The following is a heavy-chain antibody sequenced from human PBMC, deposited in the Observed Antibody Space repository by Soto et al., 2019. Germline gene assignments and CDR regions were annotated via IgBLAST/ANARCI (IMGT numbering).Heavy chain of an antibody. J-gene: IGHJ4*02. CDR3: IRDLRSGDF. CDR2: IAGEGIST. CDR1: GFTFSRYG. Sequence: EVQLVESGGGLVQPGGSLRLSCAASGFTFSRYGMHWVRQAPGKGLVWVSRIAGEGISTNYADSVKGRFTASRDNAKNTVYLEMSSLRAEDTAVYYCIRDLRSGDFWGQGTLVTVSS. V-gene: IGHV3-74*01. D-gene: IGHD6-19*01.